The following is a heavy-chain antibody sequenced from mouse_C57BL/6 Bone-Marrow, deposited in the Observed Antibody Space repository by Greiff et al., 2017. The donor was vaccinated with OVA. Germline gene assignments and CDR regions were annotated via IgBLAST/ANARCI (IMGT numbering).Heavy chain of an antibody. CDR3: ARRYYGSYFDY. Sequence: EALLVESGGGLVKLGGSLKLSCAASGSTSSDYGMHWVRQAPEKGLEWVAYISSGSSTSYYADTVKGGFTISRDNAKNTLFLQMTSLRSEDTAMYYCARRYYGSYFDYWGRSTTLTVSS. CDR1: GSTSSDYG. J-gene: IGHJ2*01. V-gene: IGHV5-17*01. CDR2: ISSGSSTS. D-gene: IGHD2-1*01.